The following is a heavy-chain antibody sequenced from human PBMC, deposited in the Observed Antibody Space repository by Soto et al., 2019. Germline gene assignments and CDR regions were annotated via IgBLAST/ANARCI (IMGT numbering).Heavy chain of an antibody. CDR2: IYYSGST. Sequence: QVQLQESGPGLVKPSETLSLTCTVSGGSVSSGSYYWSWIRQPPGKGLEWIGYIYYSGSTNYNPYPKSRVTISVDTSKNQFSLKLSSVTAADTAVYYCARDSRGSSSSYYWGQGTLVTVSS. D-gene: IGHD6-6*01. J-gene: IGHJ4*02. CDR1: GGSVSSGSYY. V-gene: IGHV4-61*01. CDR3: ARDSRGSSSSYY.